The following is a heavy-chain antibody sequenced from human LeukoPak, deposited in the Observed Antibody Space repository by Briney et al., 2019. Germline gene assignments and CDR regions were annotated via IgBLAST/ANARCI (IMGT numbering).Heavy chain of an antibody. CDR2: ISTDGKST. Sequence: GGSLRLSCVASGFTFTSYGMAWVRQAPGKRLEWVSLISTDGKSTRYAESVKGRFTISRDNAKNALYLQMDILRVEDTALYFCVRDYQFIQEVWGQGTTVTVSS. CDR1: GFTFTSYG. V-gene: IGHV3-74*01. J-gene: IGHJ6*02. CDR3: VRDYQFIQEV. D-gene: IGHD2-2*01.